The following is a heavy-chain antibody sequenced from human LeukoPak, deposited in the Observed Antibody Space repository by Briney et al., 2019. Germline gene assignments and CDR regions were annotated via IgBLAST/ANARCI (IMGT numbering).Heavy chain of an antibody. V-gene: IGHV3-23*01. D-gene: IGHD3-3*02. CDR3: TKGSHLDV. CDR1: GSGLILTRHA. CDR2: IDGSGGTT. J-gene: IGHJ6*02. Sequence: GGSLRLSCAASGSGLILTRHAMSWVRQAPGKGLEWVSAIDGSGGTTYYADSVTGRFTISRDNSRSTLYLQMNSLRAEDTAVYYCTKGSHLDVWGQGTMVTVSS.